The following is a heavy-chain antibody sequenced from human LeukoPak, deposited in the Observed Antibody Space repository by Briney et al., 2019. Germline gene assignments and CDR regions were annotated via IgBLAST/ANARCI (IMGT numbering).Heavy chain of an antibody. J-gene: IGHJ4*02. CDR3: AKEYCSGDCYSDFFDY. D-gene: IGHD2-21*02. V-gene: IGHV1-3*01. CDR2: INAGNGNT. CDR1: GGTFTSYA. Sequence: PVASVKVSCKASGGTFTSYAMHWVRQAPGQRLEWMGWINAGNGNTKYSQKFQGRVTITRDTSASTAYMELSSLRTEDTAVYYCAKEYCSGDCYSDFFDYWGQGTLVIVSS.